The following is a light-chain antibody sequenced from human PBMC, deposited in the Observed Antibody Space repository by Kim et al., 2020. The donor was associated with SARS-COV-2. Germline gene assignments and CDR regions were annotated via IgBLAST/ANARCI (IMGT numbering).Light chain of an antibody. Sequence: AAAGGRVSIPFLASQNVDVWLAWYQQKPGQSPKLLIYTASTLESGVPSRFSGSGSWTDFTLTISSLQPDDFAIYYCKQSKTYPVTFGGGTKVDIK. CDR1: QNVDVW. CDR2: TAS. V-gene: IGKV1-5*03. CDR3: KQSKTYPVT. J-gene: IGKJ4*01.